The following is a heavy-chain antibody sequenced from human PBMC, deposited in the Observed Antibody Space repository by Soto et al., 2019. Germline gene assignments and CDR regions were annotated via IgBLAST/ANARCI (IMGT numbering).Heavy chain of an antibody. CDR2: IHTGNGAT. V-gene: IGHV1-3*04. D-gene: IGHD6-13*01. Sequence: QVQLVQSGAEVKKPGASVKVSCKASGYTFTSYTMYWVCQAPGQRLEWIGWIHTGNGATKYSQKFQGRVTITRDTSASTADMELSSLTYEDTAVYYCTRAQGIGAAAFDYFDPWGQGTLVTVSS. CDR3: TRAQGIGAAAFDYFDP. CDR1: GYTFTSYT. J-gene: IGHJ5*02.